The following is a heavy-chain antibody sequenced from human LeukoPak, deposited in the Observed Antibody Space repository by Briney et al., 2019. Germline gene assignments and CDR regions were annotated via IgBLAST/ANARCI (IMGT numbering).Heavy chain of an antibody. Sequence: PSETLSLTCTVSGGSISNYYWSWIRQPPGKGLEWMGYIYYSGSTNYNPSLKSRVTISVDTSKNQFSLKLSSVTAADTAVYYCARVRSYYGSVTGKSYYFDYWGQGTLATVSS. CDR2: IYYSGST. CDR3: ARVRSYYGSVTGKSYYFDY. V-gene: IGHV4-59*01. J-gene: IGHJ4*02. CDR1: GGSISNYY. D-gene: IGHD3-10*01.